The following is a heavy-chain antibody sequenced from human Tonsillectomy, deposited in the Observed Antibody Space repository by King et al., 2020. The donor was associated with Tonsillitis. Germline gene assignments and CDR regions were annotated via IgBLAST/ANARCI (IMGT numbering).Heavy chain of an antibody. J-gene: IGHJ6*02. CDR3: AKDSPLDYGMDV. Sequence: GQLVQSGGGLVQPGGSLRLSCAASGFTFSDYAMTWVRQAPGKGLEWVSTISGTSISTFYADSVEGRFTISRDNSKNTLYLQMNSLRAEDTAVYYCAKDSPLDYGMDVWGQGTTVTVSS. CDR1: GFTFSDYA. CDR2: ISGTSIST. V-gene: IGHV3-23*04.